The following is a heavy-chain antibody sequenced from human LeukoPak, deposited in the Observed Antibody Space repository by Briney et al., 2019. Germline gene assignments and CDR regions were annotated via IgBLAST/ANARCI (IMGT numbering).Heavy chain of an antibody. D-gene: IGHD4-11*01. CDR1: GFTFSDYW. Sequence: PGGSLRLSCAASGFTFSDYWMHWVRQAPGKGLVWVSRINSDGSSLSYADSVKGRLTISRDNAKNTLYLQMNSLRAEDTAVYYCARDYAYSNYYSGYFYGMDVWGQGTTVTVSS. J-gene: IGHJ6*02. V-gene: IGHV3-74*01. CDR3: ARDYAYSNYYSGYFYGMDV. CDR2: INSDGSSL.